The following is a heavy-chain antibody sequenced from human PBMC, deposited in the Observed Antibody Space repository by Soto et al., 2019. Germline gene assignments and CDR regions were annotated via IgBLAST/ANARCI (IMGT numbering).Heavy chain of an antibody. J-gene: IGHJ4*02. Sequence: PGGSLRLSCAASGFTFSSYAMHWVRQAPGKGLEWVAVISYDGSNKYYADSVKGRFTISRDNSKNTLYLQMNSLRAEDTAVYYWAKDATHYGDYGFDYWGQGPLVTVPS. V-gene: IGHV3-30-3*01. CDR2: ISYDGSNK. CDR1: GFTFSSYA. D-gene: IGHD4-17*01. CDR3: AKDATHYGDYGFDY.